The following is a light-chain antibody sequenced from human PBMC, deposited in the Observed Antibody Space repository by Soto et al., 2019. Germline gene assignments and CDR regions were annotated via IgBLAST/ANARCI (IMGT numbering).Light chain of an antibody. CDR1: SSDLAIYNY. CDR2: QVT. J-gene: IGLJ1*01. Sequence: QSALTQPASVSGSPGQSITISCTGTSSDLAIYNYVSWYQQQPGKAPKLMIYQVTNRPSGVSNRFSGSRSGNTASLTISGLQAEDEADYYCQSYDRSLSGSFFGTGTKVTVL. V-gene: IGLV2-14*01. CDR3: QSYDRSLSGSF.